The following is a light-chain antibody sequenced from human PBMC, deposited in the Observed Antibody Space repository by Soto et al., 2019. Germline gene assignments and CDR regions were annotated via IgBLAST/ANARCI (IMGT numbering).Light chain of an antibody. Sequence: AIRMTQSPSSFSASTGDRVSITCRATQDIGTYLAWYQQIPGKAPKLLIYDASTLQTGVPSRFSGSGSGTDFTLTISSLQAEDVAVYYCQQYYSTPLTFGGGTKVEIK. CDR3: QQYYSTPLT. CDR1: QDIGTY. CDR2: DAS. V-gene: IGKV1-8*01. J-gene: IGKJ4*01.